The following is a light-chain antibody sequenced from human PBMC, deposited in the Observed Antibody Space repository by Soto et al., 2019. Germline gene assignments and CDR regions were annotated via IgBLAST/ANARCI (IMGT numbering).Light chain of an antibody. V-gene: IGKV3D-20*01. J-gene: IGKJ4*01. CDR2: DGS. Sequence: EIVLTQSPATLSLSPGDRATLSCGASQSVRSSYVAWYQQKAGLAPRLLIYDGSSRASGIPDRFSGSGSGTHFTLTLGRVEPEDFAVYYCKQDDNSAPLSFGGRTKVEMK. CDR1: QSVRSSY. CDR3: KQDDNSAPLS.